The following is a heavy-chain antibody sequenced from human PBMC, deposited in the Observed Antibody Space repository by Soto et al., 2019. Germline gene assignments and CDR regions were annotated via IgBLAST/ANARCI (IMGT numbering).Heavy chain of an antibody. CDR3: VRGLEWLRNY. CDR2: MNPNSGDT. Sequence: QVQLVQSGAEVKKPGGSVKVSCKATGYTFTTYDINWVRQATGQGLEWMGWMNPNSGDTGYAQKFQGRVTMTRDTPISTASIELSTLTSEETAVYYCVRGLEWLRNYWGQGTRVTVSS. D-gene: IGHD5-12*01. CDR1: GYTFTTYD. V-gene: IGHV1-8*01. J-gene: IGHJ4*02.